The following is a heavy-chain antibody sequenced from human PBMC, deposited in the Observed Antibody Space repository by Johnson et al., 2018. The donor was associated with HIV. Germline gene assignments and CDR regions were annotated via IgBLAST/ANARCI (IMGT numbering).Heavy chain of an antibody. CDR1: GFTFSNSA. J-gene: IGHJ3*02. D-gene: IGHD3-10*01. V-gene: IGHV3-30-3*01. CDR2: ISYDGDNV. Sequence: QVQLVESGGGVVQPGRALRLSCAASGFTFSNSAMHWVRQAPGKGLEWVAVISYDGDNVYYADSVKGRFTISRDNSKNTLYLQMNSLRVADTAVYYCARDRSLWFRELWPRDALDMWGQGTKITVSS. CDR3: ARDRSLWFRELWPRDALDM.